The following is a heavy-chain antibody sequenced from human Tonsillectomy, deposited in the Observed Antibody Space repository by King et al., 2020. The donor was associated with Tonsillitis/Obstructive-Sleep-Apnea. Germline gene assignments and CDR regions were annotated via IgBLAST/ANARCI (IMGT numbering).Heavy chain of an antibody. CDR2: IYDSGST. CDR3: ARSGAGSYYDSSGYSDDAFDI. CDR1: GGSISSYY. J-gene: IGHJ3*02. D-gene: IGHD3-22*01. Sequence: QLQESGSGLVKPSETLSLTCTVSGGSISSYYWSWIRQSPGKGLEWIGYIYDSGSTNYNPSLKSRVTISVDTSKNQFSLKLSSVTAADTAVYYCARSGAGSYYDSSGYSDDAFDIWGQGTMVTVSS. V-gene: IGHV4-59*08.